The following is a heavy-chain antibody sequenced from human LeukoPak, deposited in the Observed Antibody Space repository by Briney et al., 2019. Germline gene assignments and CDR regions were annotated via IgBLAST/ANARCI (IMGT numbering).Heavy chain of an antibody. V-gene: IGHV1-69*05. J-gene: IGHJ3*02. CDR3: ARDFGLGTGHDAFDI. Sequence: SVKVSCMASGGTFSSYAISWVRQAPGQGLEWMGGIIPIFGTANYAQKFQGRVTITTDESTSTAYMELSSLRSEDTAVYYCARDFGLGTGHDAFDIWGQGTMVTVSS. D-gene: IGHD3-10*01. CDR2: IIPIFGTA. CDR1: GGTFSSYA.